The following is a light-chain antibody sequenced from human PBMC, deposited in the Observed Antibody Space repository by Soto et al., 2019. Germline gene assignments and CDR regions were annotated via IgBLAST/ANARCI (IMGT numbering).Light chain of an antibody. J-gene: IGLJ1*01. Sequence: QSALTQPASVSGSPRQSITISCTGSSSDVGGYTYVSWYQQHPGKAPKLMIYEVNNRPSGVSNRFSGSKSGNTASLTISGLQDEDEADYYCSSYKRSSTISVFGTGNKVTV. V-gene: IGLV2-14*01. CDR3: SSYKRSSTISV. CDR2: EVN. CDR1: SSDVGGYTY.